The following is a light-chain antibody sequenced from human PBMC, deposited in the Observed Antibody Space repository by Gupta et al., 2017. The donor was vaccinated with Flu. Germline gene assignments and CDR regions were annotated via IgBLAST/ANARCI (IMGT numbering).Light chain of an antibody. CDR1: QSISSY. CDR2: AAV. Sequence: DRVIISCRAIQSISSYLLCYQQKTGEAPQLRIYAAVSLRSGGVPRCSGSGSWRDVTLPISSRQPEEFAAYFCLQPGRSSPKAFGGGTRVEIK. J-gene: IGKJ4*01. V-gene: IGKV1-39*01. CDR3: LQPGRSSPKA.